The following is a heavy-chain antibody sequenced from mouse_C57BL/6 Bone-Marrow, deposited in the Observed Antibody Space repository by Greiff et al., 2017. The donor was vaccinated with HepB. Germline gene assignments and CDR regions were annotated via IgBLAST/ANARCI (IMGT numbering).Heavy chain of an antibody. CDR2: IRSKSNNYAT. D-gene: IGHD2-5*01. CDR3: VRAYYSNPFAY. CDR1: GFSFNTYA. Sequence: EVKVEESGGGLVQPKGSLKLSCAASGFSFNTYAMNWVRQAPGKGLEWVARIRSKSNNYATYYADSGKDRFTISRDDSESMLYLQMNNLKTEDTAMYYCVRAYYSNPFAYWGQGTLVTVSA. J-gene: IGHJ3*01. V-gene: IGHV10-1*01.